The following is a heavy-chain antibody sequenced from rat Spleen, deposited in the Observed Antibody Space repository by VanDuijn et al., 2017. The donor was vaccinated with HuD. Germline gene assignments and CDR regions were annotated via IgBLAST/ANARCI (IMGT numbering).Heavy chain of an antibody. CDR2: ISYDGGSS. Sequence: EVQLVESGGGLVQPGRSLKLSCAASGFTFSNYGMAWVRQAPKKGLEWVAYISYDGGSSYYRDSVKGRFTISRDNAKSTLYLQMNSLRSEDTATYYCTREGNSGYDYWGQGVMVTVSS. J-gene: IGHJ2*01. CDR1: GFTFSNYG. CDR3: TREGNSGYDY. D-gene: IGHD4-3*01. V-gene: IGHV5-20*01.